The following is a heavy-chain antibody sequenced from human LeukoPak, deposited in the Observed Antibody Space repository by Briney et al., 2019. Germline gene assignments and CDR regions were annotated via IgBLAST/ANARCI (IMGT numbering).Heavy chain of an antibody. CDR2: ISGSGGST. CDR1: GFTFSSYA. J-gene: IGHJ4*02. D-gene: IGHD3-22*01. Sequence: GGSLRLSSAASGFTFSSYAMSWVRQAPGKGLEGISAISGSGGSTYYADSVKGRFTISRDNSKNTLYLQMNSLRAEDTAVYYCARANYYDSSADGYYFDYWGQGTLVTVPS. CDR3: ARANYYDSSADGYYFDY. V-gene: IGHV3-23*01.